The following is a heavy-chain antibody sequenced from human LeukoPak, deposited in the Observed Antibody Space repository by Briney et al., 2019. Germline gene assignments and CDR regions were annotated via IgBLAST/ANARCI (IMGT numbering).Heavy chain of an antibody. V-gene: IGHV5-51*01. Sequence: GESLKISCKGSGYSFTSYWIGWVRQMPGKGLEWMGIIYPGDSDTRYSPSFQGQVTISADKSISTAYLQWSSLKASDTAMYYCARQRGVVPAAYGMDVWGQGTTVTVSS. CDR1: GYSFTSYW. CDR3: ARQRGVVPAAYGMDV. CDR2: IYPGDSDT. D-gene: IGHD2-2*01. J-gene: IGHJ6*02.